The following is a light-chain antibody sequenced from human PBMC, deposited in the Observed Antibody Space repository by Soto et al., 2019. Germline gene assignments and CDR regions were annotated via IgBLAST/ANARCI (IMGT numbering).Light chain of an antibody. J-gene: IGKJ4*01. V-gene: IGKV3D-15*01. Sequence: EIVMTQSPATLSVSPGERATLSCRASQTVSSDLAWYQQKPGQAPSLLIYAASIRATGIPARFSGSGSGTEFTLTISSLQTEDIAVYYCQQYHNWPPLTFGGGTKVEIK. CDR3: QQYHNWPPLT. CDR1: QTVSSD. CDR2: AAS.